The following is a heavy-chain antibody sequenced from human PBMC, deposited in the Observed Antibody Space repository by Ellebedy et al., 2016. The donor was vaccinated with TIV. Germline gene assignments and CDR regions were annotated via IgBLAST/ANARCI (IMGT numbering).Heavy chain of an antibody. V-gene: IGHV4-59*01. Sequence: MPSETLSLTCTVSYDSISRYYWSWIRQPPGKGLEWIGYIYYSGSTNYNPSLKSRVTISLDTSKNNLSLKLSFVTAADTAVYYCATGPNQDFFDYWGQGTLVAVSS. CDR3: ATGPNQDFFDY. CDR1: YDSISRYY. D-gene: IGHD1-14*01. J-gene: IGHJ4*02. CDR2: IYYSGST.